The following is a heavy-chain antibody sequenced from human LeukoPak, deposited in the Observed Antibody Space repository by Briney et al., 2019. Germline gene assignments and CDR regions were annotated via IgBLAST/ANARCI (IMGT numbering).Heavy chain of an antibody. CDR2: INHSGST. J-gene: IGHJ4*02. D-gene: IGHD6-13*01. CDR1: GGSFSGYY. Sequence: KPSETPSLTCAVYGGSFSGYYWSWIRQPPGKGLEWIGEINHSGSTNYNPSLKSRVTISVDTSKNQFSLKLSSVTAADTAVYYCAQQQLVPDRYLDYWGQGTLVTVSS. CDR3: AQQQLVPDRYLDY. V-gene: IGHV4-34*01.